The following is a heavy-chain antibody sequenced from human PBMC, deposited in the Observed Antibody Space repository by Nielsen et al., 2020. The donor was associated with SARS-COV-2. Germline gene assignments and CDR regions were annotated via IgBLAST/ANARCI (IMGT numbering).Heavy chain of an antibody. V-gene: IGHV4-34*01. Sequence: RQAPGKGLEWIGEINHSGSTNYNPSLKSRVTISVDTSKNQFSLKLSSVTAADTAVYYCARGDLYCSSTSCYRYYYYYGMDVWGQGTTVTVS. J-gene: IGHJ6*02. CDR3: ARGDLYCSSTSCYRYYYYYGMDV. D-gene: IGHD2-2*01. CDR2: INHSGST.